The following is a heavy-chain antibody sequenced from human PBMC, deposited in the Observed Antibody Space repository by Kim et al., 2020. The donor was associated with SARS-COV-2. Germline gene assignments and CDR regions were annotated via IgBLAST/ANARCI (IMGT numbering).Heavy chain of an antibody. CDR2: IYPGDSDT. Sequence: GESLKISCQASGYSFSNYWIGWVRQMPGRGLEWMAIIYPGDSDTRYSPSFQGQVTISADKSISTAYLQWSSLKTSDTAMYFCARPGIVGAIGYFDYWGRG. CDR1: GYSFSNYW. CDR3: ARPGIVGAIGYFDY. V-gene: IGHV5-51*01. D-gene: IGHD1-26*01. J-gene: IGHJ4*02.